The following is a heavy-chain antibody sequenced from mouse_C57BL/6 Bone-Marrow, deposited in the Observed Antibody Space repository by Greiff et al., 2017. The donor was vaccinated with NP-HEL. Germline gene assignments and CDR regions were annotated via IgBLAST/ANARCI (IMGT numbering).Heavy chain of an antibody. D-gene: IGHD3-2*02. CDR1: GYTFTSYG. CDR3: ASVGTAQADAMDY. J-gene: IGHJ4*01. V-gene: IGHV1-81*01. Sequence: QVQLQQSGAELARPGASVKLSCKASGYTFTSYGISWVKQRTGQGLEWIGEIYPRSGNTYYNETFKGTSTLTADQSSSTAYMELRSLTSEDSAVYFCASVGTAQADAMDYWGQGTSVTVSS. CDR2: IYPRSGNT.